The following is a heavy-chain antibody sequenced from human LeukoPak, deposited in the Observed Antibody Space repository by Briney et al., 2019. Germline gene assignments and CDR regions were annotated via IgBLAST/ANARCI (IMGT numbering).Heavy chain of an antibody. Sequence: SETLSLTCAVYGGSFSGYYWSWIRQPPGKGLEWIGEINHSGSTNYNPSHKSRVTISVDTSKNQFSLKLSSVTAADTAVYYCALSGYYYDSSGYYHNFDYWGQGTLVTVSS. D-gene: IGHD3-22*01. J-gene: IGHJ4*02. CDR1: GGSFSGYY. V-gene: IGHV4-34*01. CDR2: INHSGST. CDR3: ALSGYYYDSSGYYHNFDY.